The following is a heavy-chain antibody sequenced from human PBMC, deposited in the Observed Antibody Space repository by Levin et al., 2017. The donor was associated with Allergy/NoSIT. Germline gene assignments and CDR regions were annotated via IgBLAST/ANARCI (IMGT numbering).Heavy chain of an antibody. Sequence: AGGSLRLSCAASGFTFSSYTMNWVRQAPGKGLEWVSSISRSSSYIYYADSVKGRFTISRDNAKNSLYLQMNSLRAEDTAVYYCARYADYNWNSDYWGQGTLVTVSS. V-gene: IGHV3-21*01. D-gene: IGHD1-20*01. CDR3: ARYADYNWNSDY. J-gene: IGHJ4*02. CDR1: GFTFSSYT. CDR2: ISRSSSYI.